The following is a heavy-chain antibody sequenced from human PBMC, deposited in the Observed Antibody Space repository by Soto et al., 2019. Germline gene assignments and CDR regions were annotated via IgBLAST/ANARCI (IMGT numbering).Heavy chain of an antibody. CDR3: ARSDMLGSIRGGFGP. CDR1: GYTFTTYY. D-gene: IGHD3-10*01. Sequence: QVQLEQSGTEVKKPGASVKVCGKASGYTFTTYYLHWVRQAPGQGLEWMGIINPSGGSPHYAQPFKGRLNLTRDTSTNTVYMELSSLRSEDTAIYYCARSDMLGSIRGGFGPWGQGTLVTVSS. V-gene: IGHV1-46*01. J-gene: IGHJ5*02. CDR2: INPSGGSP.